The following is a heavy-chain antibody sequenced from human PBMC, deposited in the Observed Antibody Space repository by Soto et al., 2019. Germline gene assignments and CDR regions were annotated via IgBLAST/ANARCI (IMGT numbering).Heavy chain of an antibody. CDR2: IYYSGSS. CDR1: GCSVSSGSYY. V-gene: IGHV4-31*03. D-gene: IGHD5-12*01. J-gene: IGHJ4*02. CDR3: ARRYGSSFDY. Sequence: SETLSLTCTFSGCSVSSGSYYWSWIRQHPGKGLEWIGYIYYSGSSYYNPSLKSRITMSVDTSKNQFSLKLNSVTAADTAVYYCARRYGSSFDYWGQGTLVTVSS.